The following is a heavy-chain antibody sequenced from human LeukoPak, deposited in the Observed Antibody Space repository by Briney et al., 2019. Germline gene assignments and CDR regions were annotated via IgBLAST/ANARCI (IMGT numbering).Heavy chain of an antibody. CDR3: AKSLAAAGNY. CDR2: LSGSGRGGST. Sequence: GGSLRLSCAASGFTFSSYGMSWVRQAPGKGLEWVSGLSGSGRGGSTYYAASVKGRFTISRENSKNTLYLQMNSRRAEDTAVYYCAKSLAAAGNYWGQGTLVTVSS. CDR1: GFTFSSYG. V-gene: IGHV3-23*01. J-gene: IGHJ4*02. D-gene: IGHD6-13*01.